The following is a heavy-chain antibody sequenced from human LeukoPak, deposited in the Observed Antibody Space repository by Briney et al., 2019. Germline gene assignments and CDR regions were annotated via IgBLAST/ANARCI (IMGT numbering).Heavy chain of an antibody. CDR1: GYTFTSYD. D-gene: IGHD6-6*01. J-gene: IGHJ4*02. CDR2: MNPNSGNT. CDR3: ARVVRIAARPLDY. Sequence: ASVKVSCKASGYTFTSYDINWVRQAPGQGLEWMGWMNPNSGNTGYAQKFQGRVTMTRNTSISTAYMELSSLRSEDTAVYYCARVVRIAARPLDYWGQGTLVTVSS. V-gene: IGHV1-8*01.